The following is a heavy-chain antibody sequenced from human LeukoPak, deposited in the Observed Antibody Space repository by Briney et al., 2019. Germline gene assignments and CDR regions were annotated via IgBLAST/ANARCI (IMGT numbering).Heavy chain of an antibody. D-gene: IGHD4-23*01. CDR2: INHSGST. Sequence: PSETLSLTCTVSGGSISSSSYYWGWIRQPPGKGLEWIGEINHSGSTNYNPSLKSRVTISVDTSKNQFSLKLSSVTAADTAVYYCARVRQDYGGNLAPDAFDIWGQGTMVTVSS. CDR1: GGSISSSSYY. CDR3: ARVRQDYGGNLAPDAFDI. J-gene: IGHJ3*02. V-gene: IGHV4-39*07.